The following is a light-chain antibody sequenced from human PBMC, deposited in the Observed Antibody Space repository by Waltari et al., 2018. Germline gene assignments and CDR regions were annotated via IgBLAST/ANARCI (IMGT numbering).Light chain of an antibody. V-gene: IGKV3D-20*01. CDR1: QSISSNY. CDR2: DAS. J-gene: IGKJ1*01. Sequence: EIVLTQSPGILSLSPGERVTLSCGASQSISSNYLAWYQQKTGLAPRLLIYDASRRATGIPDRFSGRGSGTDFTLTISRLEPEDFAVYYCQQYASSPETFGQGTKVEI. CDR3: QQYASSPET.